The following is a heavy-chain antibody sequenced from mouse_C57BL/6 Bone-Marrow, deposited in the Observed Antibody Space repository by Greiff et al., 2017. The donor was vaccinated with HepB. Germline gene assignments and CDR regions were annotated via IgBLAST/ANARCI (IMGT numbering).Heavy chain of an antibody. Sequence: QVQLQQSGAELVRPGASVTLSCKASVYTFTDYEMHWVKQTPVHGLEWIGAIDPETGGTAYNQKFKGKAILTADKSSSTAYMELRSLTSEDSAVYYCTRKGLGPSMDYWGQGTSVTVSS. CDR2: IDPETGGT. J-gene: IGHJ4*01. CDR1: VYTFTDYE. CDR3: TRKGLGPSMDY. V-gene: IGHV1-15*01.